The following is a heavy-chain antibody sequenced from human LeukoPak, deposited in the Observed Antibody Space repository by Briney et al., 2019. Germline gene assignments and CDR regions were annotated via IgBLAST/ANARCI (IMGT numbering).Heavy chain of an antibody. D-gene: IGHD6-19*01. V-gene: IGHV4-59*01. Sequence: SETLSLTCAVSGGSISSYYWSWLRQPPGKGLEWIGYIYYSGSTNYNPSLKSRVTISVDTSKNQFSLKLSSVTAADTAVYYCAREPHIAVADFYYYYYMDVWGKGTTVTVSS. J-gene: IGHJ6*03. CDR2: IYYSGST. CDR1: GGSISSYY. CDR3: AREPHIAVADFYYYYYMDV.